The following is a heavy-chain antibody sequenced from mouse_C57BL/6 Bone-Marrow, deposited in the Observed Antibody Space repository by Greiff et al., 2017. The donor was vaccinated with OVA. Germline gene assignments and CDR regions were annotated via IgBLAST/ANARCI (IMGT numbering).Heavy chain of an antibody. CDR1: GYTFTSYW. CDR2: IDPSDSYT. CDR3: ARELRVFAY. Sequence: VQLQQPGAELVMPGASVKLSCKASGYTFTSYWMHWVKQRPGQGLEWIGEIDPSDSYTNYNQKFKGKSTLTVDKSSSTAYMQLSSLTSEDSAVYYCARELRVFAYWGQGTLVTVSA. D-gene: IGHD2-4*01. J-gene: IGHJ3*01. V-gene: IGHV1-69*01.